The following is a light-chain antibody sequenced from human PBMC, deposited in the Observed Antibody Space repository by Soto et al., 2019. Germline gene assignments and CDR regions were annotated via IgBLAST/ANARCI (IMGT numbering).Light chain of an antibody. CDR1: QSISSR. V-gene: IGKV1-5*01. Sequence: DIQMTQSPFTLSASVGDRVTITCRASQSISSRLAWYQQKPGKAPKVLIYAASSLESGVPSRFSGSGSGTEFTLTITSLQPDDFATYYCQQYNTYWTFGQGTKVEIK. CDR3: QQYNTYWT. CDR2: AAS. J-gene: IGKJ1*01.